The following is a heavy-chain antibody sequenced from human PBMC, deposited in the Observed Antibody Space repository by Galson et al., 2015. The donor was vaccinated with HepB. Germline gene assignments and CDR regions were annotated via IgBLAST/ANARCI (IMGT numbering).Heavy chain of an antibody. Sequence: SVKVSCKASGYTFMSNAISWLRQAPGQGLEWMGWVSGYNGNTEYAQKFQDRVSLTTDTSTSTAYMELSSLRSEDTAVYYCATKVMRDSYGLGIDAFDIWGQGTMVTVSS. V-gene: IGHV1-18*01. CDR1: GYTFMSNA. CDR3: ATKVMRDSYGLGIDAFDI. CDR2: VSGYNGNT. D-gene: IGHD5-18*01. J-gene: IGHJ3*02.